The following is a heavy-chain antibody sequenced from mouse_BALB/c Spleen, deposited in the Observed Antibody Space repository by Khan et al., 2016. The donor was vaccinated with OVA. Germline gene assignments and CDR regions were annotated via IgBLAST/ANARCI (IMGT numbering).Heavy chain of an antibody. Sequence: VQLVESGAELAKPGASVKMSCKASGYTFINYWILWIKQRPGQGLEWIGYINPSTGYTEYNQNFKDKATLTADISSSTAYMQLSSLTSEDSAVYYCARRGLRWDFAYWGQGTTLTVSS. CDR1: GYTFINYW. CDR2: INPSTGYT. D-gene: IGHD1-1*01. V-gene: IGHV1-7*01. CDR3: ARRGLRWDFAY. J-gene: IGHJ2*01.